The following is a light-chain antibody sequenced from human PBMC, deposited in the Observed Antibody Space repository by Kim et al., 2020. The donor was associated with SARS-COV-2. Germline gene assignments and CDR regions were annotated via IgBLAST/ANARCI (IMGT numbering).Light chain of an antibody. CDR3: CSYGGSDPF. Sequence: QSALTQPPSVSGSPGQSVTISCTGAAIGVPDSSSVSWYQQHPGKAPKLIIYDFTKRPSGVPDRFSGSTSGSSASLTISGLLADDDADYYCCSYGGSDPFFGGGTQLTVL. J-gene: IGLJ2*01. CDR1: AIGVPDSSS. V-gene: IGLV2-11*01. CDR2: DFT.